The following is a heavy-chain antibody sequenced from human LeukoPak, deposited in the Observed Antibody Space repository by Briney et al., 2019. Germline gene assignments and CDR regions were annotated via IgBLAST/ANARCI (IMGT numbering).Heavy chain of an antibody. J-gene: IGHJ4*02. V-gene: IGHV3-30-3*01. Sequence: GGSLRLSCAASGFTFSSYPMHWVRQTPGKGLEWVAILSSDGVNKRYADSVQGRFTISRDNFKNTLYLQMNSLTAEDTAIYYCARDPGTIFDVFNYHFDYWGQGTLVTVSS. D-gene: IGHD3-3*01. CDR2: LSSDGVNK. CDR1: GFTFSSYP. CDR3: ARDPGTIFDVFNYHFDY.